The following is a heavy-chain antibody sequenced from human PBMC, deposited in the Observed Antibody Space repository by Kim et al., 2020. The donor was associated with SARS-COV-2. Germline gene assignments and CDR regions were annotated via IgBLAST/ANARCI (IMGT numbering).Heavy chain of an antibody. D-gene: IGHD3-3*01. V-gene: IGHV3-23*01. CDR1: GFTFSNYV. J-gene: IGHJ4*02. CDR2: ISGSGGST. CDR3: AKDPYYDFWSGYYFDY. Sequence: GGSLRLSCAASGFTFSNYVMSWVRQAPGKWLEWVSAISGSGGSTYYADSVKGRFTISRDNSKNTLYLQMNSLRAEDTAIYYCAKDPYYDFWSGYYFDYWAQGIMVTVSS.